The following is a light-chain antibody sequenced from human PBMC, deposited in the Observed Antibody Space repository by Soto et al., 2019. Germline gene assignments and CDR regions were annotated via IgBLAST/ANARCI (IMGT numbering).Light chain of an antibody. V-gene: IGLV1-47*01. Sequence: QSVLTQSPSASGTPGQRVTISCSGSSSNIGSNYVYWYQQVPGRAPKLLIYRNNQRPSGVPDRFSGSKSGTSASLAISGSRSEDESDYYCAAWDDSLSGQGVVFGGGTKLTVL. CDR1: SSNIGSNY. CDR2: RNN. J-gene: IGLJ2*01. CDR3: AAWDDSLSGQGVV.